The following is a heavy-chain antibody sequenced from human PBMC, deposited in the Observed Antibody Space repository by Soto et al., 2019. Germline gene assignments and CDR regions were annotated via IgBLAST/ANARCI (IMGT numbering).Heavy chain of an antibody. CDR3: AGGYCSGGSCYMRRVPFDY. J-gene: IGHJ4*02. CDR2: INHSGST. V-gene: IGHV4-34*01. Sequence: SETLSLTCAVYGGSFSGYYWSWIRQPPGKGLEWIGEINHSGSTNYNPSLKSRVTISVDTSKNQFSLKLSSVTAADTAVYYCAGGYCSGGSCYMRRVPFDYWGQGTLVTVSS. D-gene: IGHD2-15*01. CDR1: GGSFSGYY.